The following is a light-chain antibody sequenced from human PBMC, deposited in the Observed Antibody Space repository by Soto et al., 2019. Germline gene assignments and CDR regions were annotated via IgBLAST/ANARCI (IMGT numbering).Light chain of an antibody. CDR1: QGISTY. CDR2: GAS. V-gene: IGKV1-9*01. CDR3: QQRSNWPPT. J-gene: IGKJ1*01. Sequence: IQLTQSPSFLSASIGDRVTITCRASQGISTYLAWYQQKPGKAPKNLIYGASNLEAGVPSRFSGSGSGTHFTFTISSLQPEDIAVYYCQQRSNWPPTFGQGTKVDIK.